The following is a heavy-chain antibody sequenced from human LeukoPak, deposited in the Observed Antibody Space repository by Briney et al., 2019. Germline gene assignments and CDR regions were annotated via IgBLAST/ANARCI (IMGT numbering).Heavy chain of an antibody. CDR2: IYPGDSDT. V-gene: IGHV5-51*01. J-gene: IGHJ4*02. CDR1: GYSFNTYW. Sequence: KRGESLKISCKGSGYSFNTYWIAWVRQTPGKGLEWMGIIYPGDSDTKYSPSFEGQVTISADKSVSTAYLQWSSLEASDTAVYYCARRGSPPVDFDYWGQGTLVTVSS. CDR3: ARRGSPPVDFDY.